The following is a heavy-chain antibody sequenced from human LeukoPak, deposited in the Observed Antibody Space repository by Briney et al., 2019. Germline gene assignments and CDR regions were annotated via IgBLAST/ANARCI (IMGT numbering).Heavy chain of an antibody. J-gene: IGHJ4*02. CDR3: ARATFGPPDY. V-gene: IGHV4-39*07. Sequence: SETLSLTCTVSGGSISSSSYYWGWIPQPPGKGLEWIGSIYYSGSTYYNPSLKSRVTISVDTSKNQFSLKLSSVTAADTAVYYCARATFGPPDYWGQGTLVTVSS. CDR1: GGSISSSSYY. CDR2: IYYSGST. D-gene: IGHD3-10*02.